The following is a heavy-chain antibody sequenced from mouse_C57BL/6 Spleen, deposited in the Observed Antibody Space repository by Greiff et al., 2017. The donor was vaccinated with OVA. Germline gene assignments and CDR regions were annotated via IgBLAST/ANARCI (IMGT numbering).Heavy chain of an antibody. CDR1: GFTFSDYG. Sequence: EVKLVESGGGLVQPGGSLKLSCAASGFTFSDYGMAWVRQAPRKGPEWVAFISNLAYSIYYADTVTGRFTISRENAKNTLYLEISSLRSEDTAMYYCARRDYGTFYAMDYWGQGTSVTVSS. CDR3: ARRDYGTFYAMDY. V-gene: IGHV5-15*01. J-gene: IGHJ4*01. D-gene: IGHD1-1*01. CDR2: ISNLAYSI.